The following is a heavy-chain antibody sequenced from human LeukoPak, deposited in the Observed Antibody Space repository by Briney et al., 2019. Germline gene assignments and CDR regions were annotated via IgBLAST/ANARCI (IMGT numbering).Heavy chain of an antibody. CDR1: GYTFTSYG. J-gene: IGHJ4*02. CDR2: MNPKNGKT. D-gene: IGHD3-10*01. Sequence: GASVKVSCKASGYTFTSYGISWVRQAPGQGLEWMGWMNPKNGKTGYAQKFQGRVTMTRDTSISTAYMELSSLGFEDTAVYYCARRTWFGDHVGDFDYWGQGTLVTVSS. V-gene: IGHV1-8*02. CDR3: ARRTWFGDHVGDFDY.